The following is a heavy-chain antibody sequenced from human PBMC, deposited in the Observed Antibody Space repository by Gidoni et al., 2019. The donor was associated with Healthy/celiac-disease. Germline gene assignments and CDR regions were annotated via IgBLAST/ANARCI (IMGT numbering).Heavy chain of an antibody. Sequence: QVQLQQWGAGLLKPSETLSLTCAVYGGSFSGYYWSWIRQPPGKGLEWIGEINHSGSTNYNPSLKSRVTISVDTSKNQFSLKLSSVTAADTAVYYCARRGDIVVVPAANWFDPWGQGTLVTVSS. CDR2: INHSGST. CDR3: ARRGDIVVVPAANWFDP. D-gene: IGHD2-2*01. J-gene: IGHJ5*02. CDR1: GGSFSGYY. V-gene: IGHV4-34*01.